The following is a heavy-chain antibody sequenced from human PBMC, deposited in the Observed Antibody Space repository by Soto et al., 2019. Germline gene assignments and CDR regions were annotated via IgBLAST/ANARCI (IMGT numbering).Heavy chain of an antibody. Sequence: EVQLVESGGGLVQPGRSLRLSCAASGFTFDDYAMHWVRQAPGKGLEWVSTITWNSGRIAYADSVKGRFTISRDNAKSYLYLQMNSLRAEDTALYYCAKDLYGSGSPTPDYWGQGTLVIVSS. CDR2: ITWNSGRI. CDR3: AKDLYGSGSPTPDY. J-gene: IGHJ4*02. V-gene: IGHV3-9*01. D-gene: IGHD3-10*01. CDR1: GFTFDDYA.